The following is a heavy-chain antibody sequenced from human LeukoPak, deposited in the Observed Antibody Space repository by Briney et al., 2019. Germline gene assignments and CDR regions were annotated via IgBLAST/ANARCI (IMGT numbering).Heavy chain of an antibody. Sequence: SETLSLTCTVSGGSISTYYWSWIRQPPGKGLEWIGYISYSGSTNYNPSLKSRVTISVDTSKNQFSLKLNSVTAADTAVYYCARGDSPFDYWGQGTLVTVSS. V-gene: IGHV4-59*01. J-gene: IGHJ4*02. D-gene: IGHD5-18*01. CDR1: GGSISTYY. CDR3: ARGDSPFDY. CDR2: ISYSGST.